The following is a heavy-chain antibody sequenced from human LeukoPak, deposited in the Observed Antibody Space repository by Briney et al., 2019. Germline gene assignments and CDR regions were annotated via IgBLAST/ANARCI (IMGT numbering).Heavy chain of an antibody. CDR2: ISWNSGSI. J-gene: IGHJ3*02. V-gene: IGHV3-9*01. D-gene: IGHD6-25*01. CDR3: AKDILGSGGGDAFDI. Sequence: PGRSLRLSCAASGFTFDDYAMHWVRQAPGKGLEWVSGISWNSGSIGYADSVKGRFTISRDNAKNSLYLQMNSLRAEDTALYYCAKDILGSGGGDAFDIWGQGTMVTVSS. CDR1: GFTFDDYA.